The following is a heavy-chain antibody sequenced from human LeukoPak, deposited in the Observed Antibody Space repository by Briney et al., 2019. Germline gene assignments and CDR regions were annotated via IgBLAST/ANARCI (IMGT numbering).Heavy chain of an antibody. CDR2: IIPIFGTA. D-gene: IGHD2-2*02. CDR1: GGTFSSYA. V-gene: IGHV1-69*13. CDR3: ARDHGGCSSTSCYTRPFDY. J-gene: IGHJ4*02. Sequence: SVKVSCKASGGTFSSYAISWVRQAPGQGLEWMGGIIPIFGTANYAQKFQGRVTITADESTSTAYMELSSLRSEDTAVYYCARDHGGCSSTSCYTRPFDYWGQGTLVTVSS.